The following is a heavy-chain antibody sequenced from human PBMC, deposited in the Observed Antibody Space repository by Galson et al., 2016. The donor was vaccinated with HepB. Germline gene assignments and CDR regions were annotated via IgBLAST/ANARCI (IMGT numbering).Heavy chain of an antibody. V-gene: IGHV6-1*01. J-gene: IGHJ3*01. Sequence: CAISGDSVSSNSVAWNWIRQSPSRGLEWLGRTYKNYATSVKSRITNNSDTSKNQFSLHLNSVTPDDTAVYYCARGIWNSFDVWGQGTVVTVSS. D-gene: IGHD2-15*01. CDR2: TYK. CDR3: ARGIWNSFDV. CDR1: GDSVSSNSVA.